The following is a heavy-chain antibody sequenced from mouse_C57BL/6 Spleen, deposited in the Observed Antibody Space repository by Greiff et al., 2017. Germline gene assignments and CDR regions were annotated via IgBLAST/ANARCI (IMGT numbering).Heavy chain of an antibody. CDR2: IYPSDSET. CDR1: GYTFTSYW. D-gene: IGHD2-4*01. J-gene: IGHJ4*01. Sequence: QVQLQQPGAELVRPGSSVKLSCKASGYTFTSYWMDWVKQRPGQGLEWIGNIYPSDSETHYNQKFKDKATLTVDKSSSTAYMQLSSLTSEDSAVYYCARRGGIYDYDGYYAMDYWGQGTSVTVSS. V-gene: IGHV1-61*01. CDR3: ARRGGIYDYDGYYAMDY.